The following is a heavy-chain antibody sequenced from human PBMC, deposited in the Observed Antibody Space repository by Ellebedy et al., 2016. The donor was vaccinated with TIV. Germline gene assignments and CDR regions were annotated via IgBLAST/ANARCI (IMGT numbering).Heavy chain of an antibody. CDR2: IWNDGSDK. D-gene: IGHD4-17*01. J-gene: IGHJ4*02. V-gene: IGHV3-33*01. CDR3: AREAWDGDYYVDY. CDR1: GFTFTTYG. Sequence: GESLKISCAASGFTFTTYGMHWVRQAPGKGLEWVAIIWNDGSDKKYADSVKGRITISRDNSKNTLYLQMNSLRAEDTAVYYCAREAWDGDYYVDYWGQGTLVTVSS.